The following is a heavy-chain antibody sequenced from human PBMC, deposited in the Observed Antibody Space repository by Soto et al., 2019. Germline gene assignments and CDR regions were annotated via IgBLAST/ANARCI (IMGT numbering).Heavy chain of an antibody. V-gene: IGHV1-46*01. CDR2: INPSSGAT. Sequence: QVQLVQSGAEVKKPGSSVKLSCKASGYNFIAYYIYWVRQAPGQGPEWMGMINPSSGATNYAQKFQGRVTVTRDASTRTAYWELSSLRSEDAAVYYCAKYCGGDCRHFDAWGQGTLVTVSS. D-gene: IGHD2-21*02. CDR3: AKYCGGDCRHFDA. CDR1: GYNFIAYY. J-gene: IGHJ4*02.